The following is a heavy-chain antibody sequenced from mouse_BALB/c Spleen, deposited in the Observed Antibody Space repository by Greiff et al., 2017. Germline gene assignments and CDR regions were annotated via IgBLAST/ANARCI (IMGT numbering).Heavy chain of an antibody. CDR3: ARLEYYGNYWYFDV. CDR1: GFNIKDYY. V-gene: IGHV14-1*02. Sequence: EVQLKESGAELVRPGALVKLSCKASGFNIKDYYMHWVKQRPEQGLEWIGWIDPENGNTIYDPKFQGKASITADTSSNTAYLQLSSLTSEDTAVYYCARLEYYGNYWYFDVWGAGTTVTVSS. D-gene: IGHD2-1*01. J-gene: IGHJ1*01. CDR2: IDPENGNT.